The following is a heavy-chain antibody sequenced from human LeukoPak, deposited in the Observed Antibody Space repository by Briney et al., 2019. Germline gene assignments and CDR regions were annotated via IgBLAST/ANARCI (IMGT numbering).Heavy chain of an antibody. CDR3: AREAVTIFGLVRTQTTKGPHRFDP. CDR1: GYTFTSYG. CDR2: ISAYNGNT. J-gene: IGHJ5*02. Sequence: ASVKVSCKASGYTFTSYGISWVRQAPGQGLEWMGWISAYNGNTNYAQKLQGRVTMTTDTSTSTDYMVLSSLRSEDTAVYYCAREAVTIFGLVRTQTTKGPHRFDPWGQGTLVTVSS. D-gene: IGHD3-3*01. V-gene: IGHV1-18*01.